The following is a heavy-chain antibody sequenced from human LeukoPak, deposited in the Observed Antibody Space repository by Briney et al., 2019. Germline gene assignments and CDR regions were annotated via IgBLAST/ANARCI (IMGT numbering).Heavy chain of an antibody. J-gene: IGHJ4*02. Sequence: ASVKVSCKASGYTFTSYGIGWVRQAPGQGLEWMGWISAYNGNTNYAQKLQGRVTMTTDTSTSTAYMELRSLRSDDTAVYYCARDQEYSSSWSPFDYWGQGTLVTVSS. D-gene: IGHD6-13*01. V-gene: IGHV1-18*01. CDR1: GYTFTSYG. CDR3: ARDQEYSSSWSPFDY. CDR2: ISAYNGNT.